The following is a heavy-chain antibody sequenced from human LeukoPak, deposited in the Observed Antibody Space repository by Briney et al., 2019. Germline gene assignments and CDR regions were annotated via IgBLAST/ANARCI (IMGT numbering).Heavy chain of an antibody. CDR2: ISAYNGNT. CDR1: GYTFTSYG. CDR3: ARDFVFGNSFDY. D-gene: IGHD4-23*01. V-gene: IGHV1-18*01. J-gene: IGHJ4*02. Sequence: ASVNVSCKASGYTFTSYGISWARQAPGQGLEWMGWISAYNGNTNYAQKLQGRVTMTTDTSTSTAYMELRSLRSDDTAVYYCARDFVFGNSFDYWGQGTLVTVSS.